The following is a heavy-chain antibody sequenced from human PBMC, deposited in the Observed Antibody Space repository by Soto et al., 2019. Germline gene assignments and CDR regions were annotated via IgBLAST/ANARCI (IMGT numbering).Heavy chain of an antibody. CDR3: VKAENYDFWSGYLNWFDP. J-gene: IGHJ5*02. CDR1: GFTFSSYA. CDR2: ISSNGGST. Sequence: PGGSLRLSCSASGFTFSSYAMHWVRQAPGKGLEYVSAISSNGGSTYYADSVKGRFTISRDNSKNTLYLQMSSLRAEDTAVYYCVKAENYDFWSGYLNWFDPWGQGTLVTVSS. V-gene: IGHV3-64D*06. D-gene: IGHD3-3*01.